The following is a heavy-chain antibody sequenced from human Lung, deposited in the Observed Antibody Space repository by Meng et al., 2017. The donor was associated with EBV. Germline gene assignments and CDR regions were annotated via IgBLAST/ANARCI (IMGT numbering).Heavy chain of an antibody. D-gene: IGHD3-10*01. CDR1: GGSISSDNW. J-gene: IGHJ4*02. CDR2: IYHLGDT. Sequence: VELQKPGPGLVKPSGTLSPTCAVSGGSISSDNWWSWVRQPPGQGLEWIGEIYHLGDTNYNPSLKSRVTISVDNSKNQFSLMLTSVTAADTAVYYCARKDGSGMWYIDYWGQGTLVTVSS. CDR3: ARKDGSGMWYIDY. V-gene: IGHV4-4*02.